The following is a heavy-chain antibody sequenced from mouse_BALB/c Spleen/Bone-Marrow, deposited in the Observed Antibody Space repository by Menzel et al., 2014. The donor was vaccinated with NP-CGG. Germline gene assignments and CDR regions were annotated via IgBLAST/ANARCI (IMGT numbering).Heavy chain of an antibody. Sequence: EVKLVESGGGLVQPGGSLKLSCAASGFTFSNYGMSWVRQTPDKRLEFVATINTNGGDTYYPDSVKGRFTISRDNAKNALYLQMSSLKSEDTAMFYCARGVDYVYWFACWGQGTLVAVSA. CDR3: ARGVDYVYWFAC. V-gene: IGHV5-6-3*01. CDR1: GFTFSNYG. J-gene: IGHJ3*01. CDR2: INTNGGDT. D-gene: IGHD2-4*01.